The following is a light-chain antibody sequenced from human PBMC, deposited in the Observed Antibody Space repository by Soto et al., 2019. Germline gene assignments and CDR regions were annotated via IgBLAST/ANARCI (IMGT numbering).Light chain of an antibody. CDR1: SSDVGSYNL. CDR3: CSYAGTSIYYV. CDR2: EDS. V-gene: IGLV2-23*01. J-gene: IGLJ1*01. Sequence: QSVLTQPASVSGSPGQSITISCTGTSSDVGSYNLVSWYQQHPGKAPKVMIFEDSKRPSGVSNRFSGSKSGNTASLTISGLQAEDEADYYCCSYAGTSIYYVFGTGTKLTVL.